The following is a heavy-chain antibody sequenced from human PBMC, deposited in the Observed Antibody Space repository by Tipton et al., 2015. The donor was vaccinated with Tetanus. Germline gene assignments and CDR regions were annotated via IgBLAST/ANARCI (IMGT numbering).Heavy chain of an antibody. CDR1: GGSIGSGGYY. CDR2: IYYSGST. J-gene: IGHJ5*02. Sequence: TLSLTCTVSGGSIGSGGYYWSWIRQHPGKGLEWIGYIYYSGSTYYNPSLKSRVTISVDTSKNQFSLKLSSVTDADTAVYYCARDPYGSGSYGVDPWGQGTLVTVSS. D-gene: IGHD3-10*01. V-gene: IGHV4-31*03. CDR3: ARDPYGSGSYGVDP.